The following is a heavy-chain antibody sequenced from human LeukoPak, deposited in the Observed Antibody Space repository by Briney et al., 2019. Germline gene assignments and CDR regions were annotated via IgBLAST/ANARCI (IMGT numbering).Heavy chain of an antibody. D-gene: IGHD3-22*01. CDR1: SGSFSGSH. CDR2: INHSGST. CDR3: ASRRRRYYDSSGYPSPALDY. J-gene: IGHJ4*02. Sequence: SETLSLTCAVYSGSFSGSHWSWIRQPPGKGLEWIGGINHSGSTNYNPSLKSRVTISVDTSKNQFSLKLSSVTAADTAVYYCASRRRRYYDSSGYPSPALDYWGQGTLVTVSS. V-gene: IGHV4-34*01.